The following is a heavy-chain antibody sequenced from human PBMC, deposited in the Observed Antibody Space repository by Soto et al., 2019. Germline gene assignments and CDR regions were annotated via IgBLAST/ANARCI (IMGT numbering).Heavy chain of an antibody. CDR2: ISSTTNYI. CDR3: ARESEDLTSNFDY. J-gene: IGHJ4*02. V-gene: IGHV3-21*06. Sequence: SLRLSCAASGFTFTRYSMNWVRQAPGKGLEWVSSISSTTNYIYYGDSMKGRFTISRDNAKNSLYLEMNSLRAEDTAVYYCARESEDLTSNFDYWGQGTLVTVSS. CDR1: GFTFTRYS.